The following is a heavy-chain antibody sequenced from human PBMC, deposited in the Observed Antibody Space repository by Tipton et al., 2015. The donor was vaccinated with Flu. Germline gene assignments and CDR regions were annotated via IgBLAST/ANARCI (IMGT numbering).Heavy chain of an antibody. CDR1: GGSMSSFY. Sequence: TLSLTCTVSGGSMSSFYWTWIRQPAGKGLEWIGRLHTSWGSTYNSSLKSRGTMSFDTSKNQFSLQLSSVTAADPAVYYCARVVGQGKDYFAYWGQGTLVTVSS. D-gene: IGHD2-15*01. J-gene: IGHJ4*02. CDR3: ARVVGQGKDYFAY. V-gene: IGHV4-4*07. CDR2: LHTSWGS.